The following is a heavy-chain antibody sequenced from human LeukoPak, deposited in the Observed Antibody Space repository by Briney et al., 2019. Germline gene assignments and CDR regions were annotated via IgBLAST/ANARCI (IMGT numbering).Heavy chain of an antibody. Sequence: SETLSLTCTVSGGSISSYYWSWIRQPPGKGLEWIGYIYYSGSTYYNPSLKSRVTISVDTSKNQFSLKLSSVTAADTAVYYCARDVAYCSSTSCPMDVWGKGTTVTVSS. J-gene: IGHJ6*04. V-gene: IGHV4-59*12. D-gene: IGHD2-2*01. CDR3: ARDVAYCSSTSCPMDV. CDR2: IYYSGST. CDR1: GGSISSYY.